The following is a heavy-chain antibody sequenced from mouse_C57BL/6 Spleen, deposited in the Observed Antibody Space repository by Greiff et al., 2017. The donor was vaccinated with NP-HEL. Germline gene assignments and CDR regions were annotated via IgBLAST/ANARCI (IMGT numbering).Heavy chain of an antibody. Sequence: VHLVESGAELVKPGASVKLSCKASGYTFTAYTIHWVKQRSGQGLEWIGWFYPGSGSIKYNEKFKDKSTLTADKSSSTVYMEISRLTAEDSAVYFCARHKNRYGSSYGWYFDVWGTGTTVTVSA. D-gene: IGHD1-1*01. CDR1: GYTFTAYT. CDR3: ARHKNRYGSSYGWYFDV. V-gene: IGHV1-62-2*01. CDR2: FYPGSGSI. J-gene: IGHJ1*03.